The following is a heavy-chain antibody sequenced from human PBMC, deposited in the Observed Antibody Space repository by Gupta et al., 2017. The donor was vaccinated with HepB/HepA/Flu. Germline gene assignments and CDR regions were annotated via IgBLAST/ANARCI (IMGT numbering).Heavy chain of an antibody. Sequence: DVPLVESGAGMVPPGVSLGLSFAASGLTASSNYMRRVRQAPGKGLEWVSVIYSGGSTYYADSVKGRFTISRHNSKNTLYLQMNSLRAEDTAVYYCARSEQWLGLGWFDPWGQGTLVTVSS. CDR3: ARSEQWLGLGWFDP. D-gene: IGHD6-19*01. V-gene: IGHV3-53*04. CDR1: GLTASSNY. J-gene: IGHJ5*02. CDR2: IYSGGST.